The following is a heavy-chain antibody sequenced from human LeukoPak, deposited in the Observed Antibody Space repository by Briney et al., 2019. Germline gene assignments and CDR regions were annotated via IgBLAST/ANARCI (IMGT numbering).Heavy chain of an antibody. CDR1: GFTFSTYG. V-gene: IGHV3-30*02. CDR2: IRYDGSDK. D-gene: IGHD4/OR15-4a*01. Sequence: GGSLRLSCAASGFTFSTYGMHWVRQAPGKGLEWVAFIRYDGSDKYYTDSVKGRFTISRDNSKNTLYLQMNSLRAEDTAVYYCARRAGAYSHPYDYWGQGTLVTVSS. CDR3: ARRAGAYSHPYDY. J-gene: IGHJ4*02.